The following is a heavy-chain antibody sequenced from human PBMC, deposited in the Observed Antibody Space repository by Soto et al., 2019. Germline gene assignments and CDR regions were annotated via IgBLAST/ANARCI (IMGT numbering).Heavy chain of an antibody. J-gene: IGHJ1*01. Sequence: QVQLVQSGAEVKKPGASVKVSCKASGYTFTSYGISWVRQAPGQGLAWMGWISAYNGNTNYAQKLQGRVTMTTDTSTSTAYMELRSLRSDDTAVCYCARAPRWSGSYRSAAERYFQHWGQGTLVTVSS. CDR1: GYTFTSYG. V-gene: IGHV1-18*04. D-gene: IGHD1-26*01. CDR3: ARAPRWSGSYRSAAERYFQH. CDR2: ISAYNGNT.